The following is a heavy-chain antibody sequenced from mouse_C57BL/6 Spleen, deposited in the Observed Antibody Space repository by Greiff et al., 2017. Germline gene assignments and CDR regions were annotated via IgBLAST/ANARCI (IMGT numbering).Heavy chain of an antibody. D-gene: IGHD1-1*01. J-gene: IGHJ1*03. CDR2: SYWDDDK. Sequence: QVQLKESGPGILQSSQTLSLTCSFSGFSLSTSGMGVSWIRQPSGKGLEWLAHSYWDDDKRYNPSLKSRLTISKDTSRNQVFLKITSGDTADTATYYCARGYYYGSSYPWYFDVWGTGTTVTVSS. CDR3: ARGYYYGSSYPWYFDV. CDR1: GFSLSTSGMG. V-gene: IGHV8-12*01.